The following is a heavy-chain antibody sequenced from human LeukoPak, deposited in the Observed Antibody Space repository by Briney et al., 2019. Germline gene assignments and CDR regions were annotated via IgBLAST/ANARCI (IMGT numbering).Heavy chain of an antibody. CDR3: AREGYYDSGGAFDI. J-gene: IGHJ3*02. D-gene: IGHD3-22*01. CDR2: IKQGGSEK. CDR1: GFTFSSYA. V-gene: IGHV3-7*01. Sequence: GGSLRLSCATSGFTFSSYAMSWVRQAPGKGLEWVANIKQGGSEKYYVDSVKGRFTISRDNAKNSLYLQMNSLRAEDTAVYYCAREGYYDSGGAFDIWGQGTMVTVSS.